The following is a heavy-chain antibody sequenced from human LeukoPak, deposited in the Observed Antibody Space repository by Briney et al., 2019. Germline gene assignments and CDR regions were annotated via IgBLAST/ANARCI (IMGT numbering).Heavy chain of an antibody. CDR3: VRGPPNWGYDY. V-gene: IGHV1-8*01. CDR2: MSPNSGNT. Sequence: ASVKVSCKASGYTFTSYDINWVRQATGQGLEWMGWMSPNSGNTGYAQKFQGRVTMTRSTSMSTAYMELSSLRSEDTAVYYCVRGPPNWGYDYWGQGTLVTVFS. CDR1: GYTFTSYD. J-gene: IGHJ4*02. D-gene: IGHD7-27*01.